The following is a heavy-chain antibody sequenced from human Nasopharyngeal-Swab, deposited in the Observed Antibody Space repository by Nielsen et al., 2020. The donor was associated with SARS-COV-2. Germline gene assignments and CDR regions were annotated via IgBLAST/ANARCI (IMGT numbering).Heavy chain of an antibody. CDR3: ARGATMNGYYGIDF. V-gene: IGHV4-4*07. CDR1: GGSITSYY. CDR2: NYDSGST. Sequence: SETLSLTCTVSGGSITSYYWSWIVQPAGHGLEWRGGNYDSGSTNYNPSLKSRVTISVDTSKTQCSLKLSSVTAADTAVYYCARGATMNGYYGIDFWGQGTTVTVSS. J-gene: IGHJ6*02. D-gene: IGHD3-22*01.